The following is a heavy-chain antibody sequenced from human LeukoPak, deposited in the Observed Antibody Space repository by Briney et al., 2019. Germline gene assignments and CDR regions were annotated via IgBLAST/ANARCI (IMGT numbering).Heavy chain of an antibody. CDR2: INPSGGST. CDR3: ATPLGYCSSTSCPDY. V-gene: IGHV1-46*01. Sequence: ASVKVSCKASGGTFSSYAISWVRQAPGQGLEWMGIINPSGGSTSYAQKFQGRVTMTRDTSTSTVYMELSSLRSEDTAVYYCATPLGYCSSTSCPDYWGQGTLVTVSS. CDR1: GGTFSSYA. D-gene: IGHD2-2*01. J-gene: IGHJ4*02.